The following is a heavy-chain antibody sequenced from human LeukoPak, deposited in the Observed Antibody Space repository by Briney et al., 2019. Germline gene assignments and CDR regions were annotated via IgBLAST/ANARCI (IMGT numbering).Heavy chain of an antibody. J-gene: IGHJ4*02. CDR1: GGSISSGGYY. D-gene: IGHD4-23*01. CDR2: IYYSGST. CDR3: ARDTPTTDYGGLDY. V-gene: IGHV4-31*03. Sequence: SQTLSLTCTVSGGSISSGGYYWSWIRQHPGKGLEWIGYIYYSGSTYYNPSLKSRVTISVDTSKNQFSLKLSSVTAADTAVYYCARDTPTTDYGGLDYWGQGTLVTVSS.